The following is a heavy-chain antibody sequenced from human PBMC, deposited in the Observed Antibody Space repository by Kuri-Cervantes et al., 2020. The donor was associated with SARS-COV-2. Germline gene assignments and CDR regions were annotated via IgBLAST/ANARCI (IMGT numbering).Heavy chain of an antibody. Sequence: SVMVSCKASGGTFSSYAISWVRQAPGQGLEWMGGIIPIFGTANYAQKFQGRVTITADESTSTAYMELRSLRSDDTAVYYCARDIAAADNYYYYYYMDVWGKGTTVTVSS. V-gene: IGHV1-69*13. D-gene: IGHD6-13*01. CDR3: ARDIAAADNYYYYYYMDV. CDR1: GGTFSSYA. J-gene: IGHJ6*03. CDR2: IIPIFGTA.